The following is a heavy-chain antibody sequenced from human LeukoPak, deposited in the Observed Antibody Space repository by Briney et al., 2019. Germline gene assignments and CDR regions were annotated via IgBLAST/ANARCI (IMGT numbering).Heavy chain of an antibody. CDR3: ARDADDGSVYFPPDIDY. D-gene: IGHD3-22*01. V-gene: IGHV3-21*01. CDR2: ISSSSSYI. Sequence: GGSLRLSCAASRFTFSSYSMNWVRQAPGKGLEWVSSISSSSSYIYYADSIKGRFTISRDNAKNSLYLQMNSLRAEDTAVYYCARDADDGSVYFPPDIDYWGQGALVTVSS. CDR1: RFTFSSYS. J-gene: IGHJ4*02.